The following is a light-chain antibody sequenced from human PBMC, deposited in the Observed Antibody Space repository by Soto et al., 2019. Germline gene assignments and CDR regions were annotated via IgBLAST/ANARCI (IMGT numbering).Light chain of an antibody. CDR1: QSISSY. J-gene: IGKJ1*01. V-gene: IGKV1-39*01. CDR3: QQYNNWPRT. Sequence: DIQMTQSPSSLSASVGDRVTITCRASQSISSYLNWYQQTKGKAPKLLIYAASSLQSGVPSRFSGSGSGTDFTLTISRLQSEDFAVYYCQQYNNWPRTFGQGTKVDIK. CDR2: AAS.